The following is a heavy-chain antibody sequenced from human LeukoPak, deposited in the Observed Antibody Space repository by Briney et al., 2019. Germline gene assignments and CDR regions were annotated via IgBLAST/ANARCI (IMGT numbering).Heavy chain of an antibody. J-gene: IGHJ4*02. V-gene: IGHV3-15*01. D-gene: IGHD3-16*01. Sequence: GGSLRLSCAASAFIFSNAWMSWVRQAPGKGLEWVGRIKSKTDGGTTDYAAPVKGRFSISRDESKNTLYLQLNSLKTEDTAVYYCTILLGGVRTEDLYFDYWGQGTLVTVSS. CDR1: AFIFSNAW. CDR2: IKSKTDGGTT. CDR3: TILLGGVRTEDLYFDY.